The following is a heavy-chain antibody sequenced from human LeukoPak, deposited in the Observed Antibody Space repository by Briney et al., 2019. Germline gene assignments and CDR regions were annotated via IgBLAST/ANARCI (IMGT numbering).Heavy chain of an antibody. V-gene: IGHV4-4*02. D-gene: IGHD2/OR15-2a*01. CDR3: GRVGTPYFYLDY. Sequence: SETLSLTCTVSGGSISSGNWWSWVRQSPGKGLEWIGEIHHSGNTNYNPSLKSRVTISVDKSRNQFSLDLTSVTAADTAVYYCGRVGTPYFYLDYWGQGTLVTVS. J-gene: IGHJ4*02. CDR1: GGSISSGNW. CDR2: IHHSGNT.